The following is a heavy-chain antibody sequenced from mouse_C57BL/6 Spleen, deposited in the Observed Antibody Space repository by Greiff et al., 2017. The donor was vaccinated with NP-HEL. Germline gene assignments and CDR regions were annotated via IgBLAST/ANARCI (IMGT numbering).Heavy chain of an antibody. J-gene: IGHJ2*01. CDR1: GYTFTSYW. V-gene: IGHV1-64*01. D-gene: IGHD2-4*01. CDR2: IHPNSGST. CDR3: ARYDYDDDEYYFDY. Sequence: QVQLQQPGAELVKPGASVKLSCKASGYTFTSYWMHWVKQRPGQGLEWIGMIHPNSGSTNYNEKFKSKATLTVDKSSSTAYMQLSSLTSEDSAVYYCARYDYDDDEYYFDYWGQGTTLTVSS.